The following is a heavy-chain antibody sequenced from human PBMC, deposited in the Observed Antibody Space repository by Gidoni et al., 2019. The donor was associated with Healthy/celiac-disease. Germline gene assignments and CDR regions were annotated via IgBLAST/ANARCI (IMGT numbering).Heavy chain of an antibody. Sequence: EVQLLESGGGLVQPGGSLRLSCAASGFTCSSYAVRWVRQAPGKGLEWVSAISGSGGSTYYADSVKGRFTISRDNSKNTLYLQMNSLRAEDTAVYYCAKGSSSCLVHWGQGTLVTVSS. CDR3: AKGSSSCLVH. CDR2: ISGSGGST. D-gene: IGHD6-6*01. V-gene: IGHV3-23*01. J-gene: IGHJ4*02. CDR1: GFTCSSYA.